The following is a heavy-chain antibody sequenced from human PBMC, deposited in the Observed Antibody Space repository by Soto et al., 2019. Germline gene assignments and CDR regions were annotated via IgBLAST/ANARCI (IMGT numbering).Heavy chain of an antibody. CDR3: ARSSGWVYYFDY. Sequence: VQLVESGGGLVQPGGSLRLSCAASGFTFSSYSMNWVRQAPGKGLEWVSYISSSSTIYYADSVKGRFTISRDNAKNSLYLQMNSLRAEDTAVYYCARSSGWVYYFDYWGQGTLVTVSS. CDR1: GFTFSSYS. V-gene: IGHV3-48*01. J-gene: IGHJ4*02. CDR2: ISSSSTI. D-gene: IGHD6-19*01.